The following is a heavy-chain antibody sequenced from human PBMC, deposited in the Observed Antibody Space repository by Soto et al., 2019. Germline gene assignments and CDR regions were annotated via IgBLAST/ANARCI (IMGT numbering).Heavy chain of an antibody. CDR3: ARGLTTGTNYFDY. Sequence: QVQLVQSGAEVKKPGSSVKVSCKASGGTFSSYTISWVRQAPGQGFEWMGRIIPILGIANYAQKFQGRVTITADKSTSTAYMELSSLRSEDTAVYYCARGLTTGTNYFDYWGQGTLVTVSS. CDR2: IIPILGIA. V-gene: IGHV1-69*02. CDR1: GGTFSSYT. J-gene: IGHJ4*02. D-gene: IGHD1-1*01.